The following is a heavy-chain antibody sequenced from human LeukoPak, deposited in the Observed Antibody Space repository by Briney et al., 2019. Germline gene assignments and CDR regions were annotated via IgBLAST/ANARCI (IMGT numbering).Heavy chain of an antibody. CDR2: MHPNSGNT. CDR1: GYTFSSYD. V-gene: IGHV1-8*01. J-gene: IGHJ3*02. Sequence: ASVKVSCKASGYTFSSYDINWVRQATGQGLEWMGWMHPNSGNTGYAQKFQGRVTMTRDTPISTAYMELSSLRSEDTAVYYCARDTESAFEIWGQGTMVTVSS. CDR3: ARDTESAFEI.